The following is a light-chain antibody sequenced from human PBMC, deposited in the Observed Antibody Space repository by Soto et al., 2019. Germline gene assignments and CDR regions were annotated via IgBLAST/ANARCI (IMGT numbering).Light chain of an antibody. CDR3: QRYNNWPIT. CDR1: QSVSSD. CDR2: GTS. Sequence: IVLTQSQATLSVSPCEIATLSCRASQSVSSDLAWYQHKPGQAPRLLVYGTSARATGVPARFSGSRSGTEFTLTINSLQSEDFAVYYCQRYNNWPITFGGRTMVDVK. V-gene: IGKV3-15*01. J-gene: IGKJ4*01.